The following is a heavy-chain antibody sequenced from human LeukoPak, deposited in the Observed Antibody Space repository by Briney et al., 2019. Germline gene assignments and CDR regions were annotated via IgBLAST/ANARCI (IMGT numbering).Heavy chain of an antibody. CDR2: IYSSGNT. D-gene: IGHD2-15*01. Sequence: SETLSLTCTVSGGSISSYYWSWVRQPAGKGLEWIGRIYSSGNTNYNPSLKSRVTMSVDTSRNQFSLKLSSVTAADTAVYYCARESVGYCSGGSCPYYFDYWGQGTLVTVSS. J-gene: IGHJ4*02. CDR3: ARESVGYCSGGSCPYYFDY. V-gene: IGHV4-4*07. CDR1: GGSISSYY.